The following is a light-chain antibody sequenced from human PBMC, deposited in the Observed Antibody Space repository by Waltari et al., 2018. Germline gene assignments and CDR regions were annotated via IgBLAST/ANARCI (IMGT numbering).Light chain of an antibody. J-gene: IGLJ1*01. Sequence: QSALTQPPSASGSPGQSVPISCTGTSSDVGGYNYVSWYQQHPGKAPKLMIYEVSKRPSGGPDRFSGSKSGNTASLTVSGLQAEDEADYYCSSYAGTNNPYVFGTGTKVTVL. CDR3: SSYAGTNNPYV. V-gene: IGLV2-8*01. CDR2: EVS. CDR1: SSDVGGYNY.